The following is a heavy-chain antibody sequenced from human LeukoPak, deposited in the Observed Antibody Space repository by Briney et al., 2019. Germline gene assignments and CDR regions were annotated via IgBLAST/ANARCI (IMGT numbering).Heavy chain of an antibody. J-gene: IGHJ3*02. CDR2: IYTSGST. V-gene: IGHV4-4*07. CDR3: ARDPDGEPFYAFDI. CDR1: GGSISSYY. Sequence: PSETLSLTCTVSGGSISSYYWSWIRQPAGKGLEWIGRIYTSGSTNYNPSLKSRVTMSLDTSKNQFSLKLSSVTAADTAVYYCARDPDGEPFYAFDIWGQGTMGTVSS. D-gene: IGHD4-17*01.